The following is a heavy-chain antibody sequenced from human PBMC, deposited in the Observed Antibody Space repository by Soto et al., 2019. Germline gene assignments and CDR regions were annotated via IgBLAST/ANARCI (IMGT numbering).Heavy chain of an antibody. J-gene: IGHJ4*02. CDR3: ARGIAPYCFDY. V-gene: IGHV1-3*05. Sequence: QVQLVQSGAEEKKPGASVKVSCKASGYTFTSYAMHWVRQAPGQRLEWMGWINAGNGNTKYSQKFQGRVTITRDTSASTDYMELSSLRSEDTAVYYCARGIAPYCFDYWGQGTLVTVSS. D-gene: IGHD6-13*01. CDR2: INAGNGNT. CDR1: GYTFTSYA.